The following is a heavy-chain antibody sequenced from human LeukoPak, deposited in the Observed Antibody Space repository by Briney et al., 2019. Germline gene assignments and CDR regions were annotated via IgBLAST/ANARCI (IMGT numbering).Heavy chain of an antibody. V-gene: IGHV3-74*01. CDR1: GFTFSSYW. CDR2: INSDGSIT. D-gene: IGHD2-2*02. Sequence: PGGSLRLSCAASGFTFSSYWMHWVRQAPGKGLVWASRINSDGSITSFADSVKGRFTISRDNARNTLYLQMNSLRAEDTAVYYCARESGVVPAAILGYWGQGTLVTVSS. CDR3: ARESGVVPAAILGY. J-gene: IGHJ4*02.